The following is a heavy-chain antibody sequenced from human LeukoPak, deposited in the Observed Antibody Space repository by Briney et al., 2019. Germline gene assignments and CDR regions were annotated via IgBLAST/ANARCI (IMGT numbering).Heavy chain of an antibody. J-gene: IGHJ4*02. CDR2: LSGGGDSR. Sequence: PGGSLRLSCAASGFAFSNYAMSWVRQAPRKGLEWVSSLSGGGDSRYYADSVMGRFTISRDNSKNTLYLQMNSLRAEDTAVYYCAKAVRSMVTGGGYFDSWGQGTLVTVSS. CDR3: AKAVRSMVTGGGYFDS. V-gene: IGHV3-23*01. CDR1: GFAFSNYA. D-gene: IGHD3-10*01.